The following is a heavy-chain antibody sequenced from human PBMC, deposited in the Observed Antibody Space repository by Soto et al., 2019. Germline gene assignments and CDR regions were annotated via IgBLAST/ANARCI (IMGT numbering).Heavy chain of an antibody. CDR1: VIKFKSYS. CDR2: ISSSSSYL. J-gene: IGHJ4*02. CDR3: ARFAAPYDSSGYYYLDY. D-gene: IGHD3-22*01. V-gene: IGHV3-21*01. Sequence: WSLRIYCASSVIKFKSYSMNLVRQATGKWLEWVSAISSSSSYLYYADSVKGRFTISRDNAKNSLYLQMNSLRAEDTAVYYCARFAAPYDSSGYYYLDYWGQGTLVTVSS.